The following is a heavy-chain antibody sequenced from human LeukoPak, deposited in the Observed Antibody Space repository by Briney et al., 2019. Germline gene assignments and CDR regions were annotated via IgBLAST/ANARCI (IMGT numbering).Heavy chain of an antibody. CDR2: INHSGST. D-gene: IGHD3-9*01. V-gene: IGHV4-34*01. J-gene: IGHJ4*02. CDR1: GGSFSGYY. Sequence: PSETLSLTCAVYGGSFSGYYWSWIRQPPGKGLEWIGGINHSGSTNYNPSLKSRVTISTDTSKSQFSLKLSSATAADTAVYYCARRVGDYDILTGYYTYYFDYWGQGTLVTVSS. CDR3: ARRVGDYDILTGYYTYYFDY.